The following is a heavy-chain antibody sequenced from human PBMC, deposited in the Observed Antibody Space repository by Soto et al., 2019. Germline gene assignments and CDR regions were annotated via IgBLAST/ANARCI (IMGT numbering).Heavy chain of an antibody. CDR2: IIPIFGTA. CDR1: GGTFSSYA. Sequence: SVKVSCKASGGTFSSYAISWVRQAPGQGLEWMGGIIPIFGTANYAQKFQGRVTITADKSTSTAYMELGSLRSEDTAVYYCATNTQYSSSWYQTFDYWGQGTLVTVSS. D-gene: IGHD6-13*01. V-gene: IGHV1-69*06. J-gene: IGHJ4*02. CDR3: ATNTQYSSSWYQTFDY.